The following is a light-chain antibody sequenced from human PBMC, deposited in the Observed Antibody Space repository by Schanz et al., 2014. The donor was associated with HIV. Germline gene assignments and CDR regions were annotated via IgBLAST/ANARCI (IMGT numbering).Light chain of an antibody. CDR2: DAS. CDR1: QSISSSY. J-gene: IGKJ4*01. CDR3: QQYGSSPRT. V-gene: IGKV3-20*01. Sequence: EIVLTQSPGTLSLSPGESATLSCRASQSISSSYLAWYQQKPGQAPTLLIYDASSRAAGIPDRFSGSGSGTDFTLTISRLEPEDFAVYYCQQYGSSPRTFGGGTKVEIK.